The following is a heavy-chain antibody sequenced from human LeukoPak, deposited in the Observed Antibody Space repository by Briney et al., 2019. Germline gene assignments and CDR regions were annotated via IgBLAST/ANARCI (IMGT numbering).Heavy chain of an antibody. V-gene: IGHV1-2*02. D-gene: IGHD2-2*01. CDR1: GYTFTGYY. CDR3: ARVGRSTSCCNWFDP. Sequence: ASVKVSCKASGYTFTGYYMHWVRQAPGQGLEWLGWINPNSGGTNYAQKFQGRVTMTRDTSISTAYMELSRLRSDDTAVYYCARVGRSTSCCNWFDPWGQGTLVTVSS. J-gene: IGHJ5*02. CDR2: INPNSGGT.